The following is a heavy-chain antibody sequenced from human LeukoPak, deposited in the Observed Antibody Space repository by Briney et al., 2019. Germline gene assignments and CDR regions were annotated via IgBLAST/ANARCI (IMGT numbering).Heavy chain of an antibody. CDR2: ISSSSSYI. V-gene: IGHV3-21*01. CDR1: GFTFSNYN. CDR3: AREGDYGDYSF. Sequence: GGSLRLSCAASGFTFSNYNINWVRQAPGKGLEWVSSISSSSSYIYYADSVKGRFTISRDNAKNSLYLQMNSLRAEDTAVYYCAREGDYGDYSFWGQGTLVTVSS. D-gene: IGHD4-17*01. J-gene: IGHJ4*02.